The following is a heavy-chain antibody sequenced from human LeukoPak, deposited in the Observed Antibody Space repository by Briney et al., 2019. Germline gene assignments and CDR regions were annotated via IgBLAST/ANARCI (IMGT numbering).Heavy chain of an antibody. D-gene: IGHD3-10*01. CDR2: INHSGST. CDR1: GGSFSGYY. Sequence: PSETLSLTCAVYGGSFSGYYWSWIRQPPGKGLEWIGEINHSGSTNYNPSLKSRVTISVDTSKNQFSLKLSSVTAADTAVYYCARGPPYYYGSGSYSYYYYYGMDVWGQGTLVTVSS. J-gene: IGHJ6*02. V-gene: IGHV4-34*01. CDR3: ARGPPYYYGSGSYSYYYYYGMDV.